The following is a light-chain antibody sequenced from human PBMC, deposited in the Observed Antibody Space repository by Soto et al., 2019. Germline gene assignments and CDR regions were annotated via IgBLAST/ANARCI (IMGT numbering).Light chain of an antibody. CDR1: RSVSSSY. J-gene: IGKJ1*01. Sequence: ETVLTQSPGTLSLSPGERATLSCRASRSVSSSYLAWYQQKPGQAPRLLIYGASNRATGIPDRFSGSGSGTDFTLTISRLEPEDFAVYYCQQYGSSGTFGQGTKVDIK. CDR3: QQYGSSGT. V-gene: IGKV3-20*01. CDR2: GAS.